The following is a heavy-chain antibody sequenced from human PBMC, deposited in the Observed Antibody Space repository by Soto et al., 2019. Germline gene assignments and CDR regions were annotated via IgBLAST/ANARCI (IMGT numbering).Heavy chain of an antibody. J-gene: IGHJ6*02. CDR1: GYTFTGYY. CDR3: ARGRRGSSSVLNYGMDV. D-gene: IGHD6-6*01. CDR2: INPNSGGT. Sequence: QVQLVQSGAEVKKPGASVKVSCKASGYTFTGYYMHWVRQAPGQGLEWMGWINPNSGGTNYAQKFQGWVTMTRDTSISTPYMELSRLRSDDTAVYYCARGRRGSSSVLNYGMDVWGQGTTLTVSS. V-gene: IGHV1-2*04.